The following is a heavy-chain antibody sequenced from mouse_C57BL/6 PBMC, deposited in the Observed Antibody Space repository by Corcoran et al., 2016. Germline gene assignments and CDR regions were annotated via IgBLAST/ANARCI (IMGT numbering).Heavy chain of an antibody. D-gene: IGHD3-2*02. Sequence: QIQLVQSGPELKKPGETVKISCKASGYTFTTYGMSWVKQAPGKGLKWMGWINTYSGVPTYADDFKGRFAFSLETSASTAYLQINNLKNEDTATYFCARAAQANHYYAMDYWGQGTSVTVSS. CDR3: ARAAQANHYYAMDY. CDR1: GYTFTTYG. CDR2: INTYSGVP. J-gene: IGHJ4*01. V-gene: IGHV9-3*01.